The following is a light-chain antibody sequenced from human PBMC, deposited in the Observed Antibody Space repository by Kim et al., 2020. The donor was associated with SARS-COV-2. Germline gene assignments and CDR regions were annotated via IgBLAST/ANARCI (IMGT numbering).Light chain of an antibody. Sequence: GHSVTISCTGTGSDVGGCNYVSWYQPHPGKAPKLMFYEVSKRPSGVPDRFSGSKSGNTASLTVSGLQAEDEADYYCSSYAGSNNLVFGGGTQLTVL. CDR2: EVS. CDR1: GSDVGGCNY. V-gene: IGLV2-8*01. CDR3: SSYAGSNNLV. J-gene: IGLJ2*01.